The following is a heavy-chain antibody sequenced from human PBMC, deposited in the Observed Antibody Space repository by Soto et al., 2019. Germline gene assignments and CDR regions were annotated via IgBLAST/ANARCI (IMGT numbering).Heavy chain of an antibody. CDR2: INPNSGDT. CDR1: GYTFTGYY. D-gene: IGHD1-26*01. V-gene: IGHV1-2*02. CDR3: AKGGAIVAAGTRVYLYNAMDV. J-gene: IGHJ6*02. Sequence: QVQLVQSGTEVKRRGDSVKVSCKASGYTFTGYYVHWVRQAPGQGLEWMGWINPNSGDTYLAQRFQGRVTMNRDTSIGTAYMELRGLTSDATAQYYCAKGGAIVAAGTRVYLYNAMDVWGQGTTVTVSS.